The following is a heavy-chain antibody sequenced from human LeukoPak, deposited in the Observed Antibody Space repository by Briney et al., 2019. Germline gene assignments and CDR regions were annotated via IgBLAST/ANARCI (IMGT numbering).Heavy chain of an antibody. CDR1: GFAFGSEA. Sequence: GGSLRLSCAVSGFAFGSEAMNWVRQAPGKGLEWVSYISSSSSTIYYADSVKGRFTISRDNAKNSLYLQMNSLRAEDTAVYYCASYSDPKDYWGQGTLVTVSS. CDR2: ISSSSSTI. D-gene: IGHD2-21*01. V-gene: IGHV3-48*04. J-gene: IGHJ4*02. CDR3: ASYSDPKDY.